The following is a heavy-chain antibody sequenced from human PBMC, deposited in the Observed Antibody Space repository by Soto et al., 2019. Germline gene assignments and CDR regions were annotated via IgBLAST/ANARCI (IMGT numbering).Heavy chain of an antibody. CDR1: GFTVSSNY. J-gene: IGHJ4*02. D-gene: IGHD3-10*01. CDR2: IYSGGST. CDR3: AREYYASGSYPYYFDY. Sequence: EVQLVESGGGLVQPGGSLRLSCAASGFTVSSNYMSWVRQAPGKGLGGVSVIYSGGSTYYADSVKGRFTISRHNSKNTLYLQMNSLRAEDTAVYYCAREYYASGSYPYYFDYWGQGTLVTVSS. V-gene: IGHV3-53*04.